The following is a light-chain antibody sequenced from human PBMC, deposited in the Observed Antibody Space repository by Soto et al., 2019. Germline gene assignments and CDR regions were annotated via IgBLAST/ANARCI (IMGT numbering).Light chain of an antibody. V-gene: IGKV1-39*01. CDR2: VTS. CDR1: QNITKF. Sequence: DIQMTQSPSSLSASVGDRVSVTCRTSQNITKFLNWYQEKPGKAPKVLIYVTSNLENGVPSRFSGSGSGTHCTLSISSLQPEDLATYYCQPTFSAPGTFGPGTRVEVK. CDR3: QPTFSAPGT. J-gene: IGKJ1*01.